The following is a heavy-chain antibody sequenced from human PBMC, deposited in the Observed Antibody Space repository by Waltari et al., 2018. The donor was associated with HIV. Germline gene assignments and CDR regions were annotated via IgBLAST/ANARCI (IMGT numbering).Heavy chain of an antibody. CDR2: ISGSGGST. V-gene: IGHV3-23*01. CDR3: AKAYSSSFPQFDP. J-gene: IGHJ5*02. Sequence: EVQLLESGGGLVQPGGSLRLSCAASGFTFSRSPMNWVRQAPGKGLEWVSGISGSGGSTYYADSVKGRLTISRDNSKNTLYLQMNSLRAEDTAVYYCAKAYSSSFPQFDPWGQGTLVTVSS. D-gene: IGHD6-13*01. CDR1: GFTFSRSP.